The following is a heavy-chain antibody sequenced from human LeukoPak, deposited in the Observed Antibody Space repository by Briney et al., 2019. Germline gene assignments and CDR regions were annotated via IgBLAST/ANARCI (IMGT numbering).Heavy chain of an antibody. CDR3: ANLMVTANPHSDY. D-gene: IGHD2-21*02. CDR1: GFTFSSYS. V-gene: IGHV3-21*01. J-gene: IGHJ4*02. CDR2: IIISSSYI. Sequence: PGRSLRLSCAASGFTFSSYSMNWVRHAPGKGMEWVSSIIISSSYIYYADSVKGRFTISRDNSKTPLYLQMNSLRAEDTAVYYCANLMVTANPHSDYWGQGTLVTVSS.